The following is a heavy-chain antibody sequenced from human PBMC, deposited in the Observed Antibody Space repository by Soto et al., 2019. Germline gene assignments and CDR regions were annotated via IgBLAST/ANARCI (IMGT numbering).Heavy chain of an antibody. Sequence: GGSLRLSCAASGFTFRNYGMNWVRQAPGKGLEWVSYIGIGSSTKYYADSVKGRFTISRDNAKNSLYLQMNSLRAEDTAVYYCAREGVVATIQAFDIWGQGTMVTVSS. CDR3: AREGVVATIQAFDI. D-gene: IGHD5-12*01. V-gene: IGHV3-48*04. J-gene: IGHJ3*02. CDR1: GFTFRNYG. CDR2: IGIGSSTK.